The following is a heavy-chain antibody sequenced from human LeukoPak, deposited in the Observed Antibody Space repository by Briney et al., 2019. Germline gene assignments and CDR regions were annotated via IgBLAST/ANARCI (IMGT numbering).Heavy chain of an antibody. CDR1: GYTFTGYY. CDR3: ARALERKNYGGNSAPSDP. CDR2: INPNSGGT. Sequence: GASVKVSCKASGYTFTGYYMHWVRQAPGQGLEWMGWINPNSGGTNYAQKFQGRVTMTRDTSISTAYMELSRLRSDDTAVYYCARALERKNYGGNSAPSDPWGQGTLVTVSS. J-gene: IGHJ5*02. V-gene: IGHV1-2*02. D-gene: IGHD4-23*01.